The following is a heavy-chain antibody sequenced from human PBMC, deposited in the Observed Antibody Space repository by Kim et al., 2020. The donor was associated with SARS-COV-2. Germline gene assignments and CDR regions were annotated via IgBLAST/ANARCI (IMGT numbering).Heavy chain of an antibody. CDR1: GFTFSSYG. Sequence: GGSLRLSCAASGFTFSSYGMHWVRQAPGKGLEWVAVISYDGSNKYYADSVKGRFTISRDNSKNTLYLQMNSLRAEDTAVYYCAKPLWEGVPAAITLDDY. V-gene: IGHV3-30*18. CDR2: ISYDGSNK. CDR3: AKPLWEGVPAAITLDDY. J-gene: IGHJ4*01. D-gene: IGHD2-2*01.